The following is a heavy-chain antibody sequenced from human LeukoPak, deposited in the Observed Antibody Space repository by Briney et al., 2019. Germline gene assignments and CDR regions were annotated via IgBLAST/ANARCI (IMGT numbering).Heavy chain of an antibody. CDR2: IATSSSTI. V-gene: IGHV3-48*01. D-gene: IGHD6-25*01. CDR1: RFTFSTYT. Sequence: GGSLRLSCAASRFTFSTYTMNWVRQPPGKGLEWVSNIATSSSTIYYADSVKGRFTISRDNAKNSLYLQMNSLRADDTAVYYCARFAAGGSYYYYMDVWGKGTTVTVSS. CDR3: ARFAAGGSYYYYMDV. J-gene: IGHJ6*03.